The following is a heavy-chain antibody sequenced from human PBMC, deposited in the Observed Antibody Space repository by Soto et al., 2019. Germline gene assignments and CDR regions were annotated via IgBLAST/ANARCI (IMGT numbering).Heavy chain of an antibody. CDR1: GFTFSTYA. CDR3: ARSVRGVVNTGIDY. J-gene: IGHJ4*02. CDR2: ISFDGSSE. D-gene: IGHD3-10*01. V-gene: IGHV3-30*04. Sequence: GGSLRLSCVVSGFTFSTYAMYWVRQAPGKGLEWVALISFDGSSEYYADSVKGRFTISRDNSKDTLYLQMNSLRAEDTAVFYCARSVRGVVNTGIDYWGQGTLVTVSS.